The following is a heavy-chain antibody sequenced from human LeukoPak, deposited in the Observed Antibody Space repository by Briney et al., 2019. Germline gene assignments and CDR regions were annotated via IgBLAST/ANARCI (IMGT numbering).Heavy chain of an antibody. CDR3: ARVKQLAPGYYYYYMDV. V-gene: IGHV4-59*01. CDR2: IYYSGST. Sequence: SETLSLTCTVSGGSISSYYWSWIRQPPGKGLEWIGYIYYSGSTNYNPSLKSRVTISVDTSKNQFSLKLSSVTAADTAVYYCARVKQLAPGYYYYYMDVWGKGTTVTVSS. J-gene: IGHJ6*03. D-gene: IGHD6-6*01. CDR1: GGSISSYY.